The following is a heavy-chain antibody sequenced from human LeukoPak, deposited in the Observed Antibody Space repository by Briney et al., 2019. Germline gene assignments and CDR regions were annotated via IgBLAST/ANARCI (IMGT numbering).Heavy chain of an antibody. V-gene: IGHV3-48*03. CDR2: ISSSGSTI. CDR1: GFTFSTYE. CDR3: AREDAFDI. J-gene: IGHJ3*02. Sequence: GGSLRLSCVASGFTFSTYEMNWVRQDPGKGVEWDSYISSSGSTIYYADCVKGRFTISRDNAKNSLYLQMNSLRAEDTAVYYCAREDAFDIWGQGTMVTVSS.